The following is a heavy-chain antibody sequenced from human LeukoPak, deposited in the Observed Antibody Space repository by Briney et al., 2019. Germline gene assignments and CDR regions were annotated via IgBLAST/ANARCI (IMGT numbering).Heavy chain of an antibody. CDR2: ISYDGSNK. J-gene: IGHJ6*02. V-gene: IGHV3-30-3*01. CDR1: GFTFSSYA. Sequence: GGSLRLSCAASGFTFSSYAMHWVRQAPGKGLEGVAVISYDGSNKYYADSVKGRFTISRDNSKNTLYLQMNSLRAEDTAVYYCARGTPSSSGWLYYGMDVWGQGTTVTVSS. D-gene: IGHD6-19*01. CDR3: ARGTPSSSGWLYYGMDV.